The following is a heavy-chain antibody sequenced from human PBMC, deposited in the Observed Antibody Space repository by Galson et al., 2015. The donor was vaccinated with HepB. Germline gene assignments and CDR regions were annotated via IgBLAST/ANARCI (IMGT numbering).Heavy chain of an antibody. D-gene: IGHD5-12*01. V-gene: IGHV7-4-1*02. Sequence: SVKVSCKASGYTFTMNWVRQAPGQGLEWMGWINTNTGNPTYAQGFTGRFVFSLDTSVSTAYLQISSLKAEDTAVYYCARATAGGYDSFDYWGQGTLVTVSS. CDR3: ARATAGGYDSFDY. J-gene: IGHJ4*02. CDR2: INTNTGNP. CDR1: GYTFT.